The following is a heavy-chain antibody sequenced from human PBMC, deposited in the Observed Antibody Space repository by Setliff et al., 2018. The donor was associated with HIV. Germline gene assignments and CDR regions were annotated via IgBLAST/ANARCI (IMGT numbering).Heavy chain of an antibody. CDR3: ARGTYYYDSSGFRDAFDI. V-gene: IGHV4-4*07. CDR1: GGSISTYY. CDR2: IYTSGST. Sequence: SETLSLTCTVSGGSISTYYWSWIRQPAGKGLEWIGRIYTSGSTNYNPPIKSRVTMSVDTSKNQFSLKLSSVTAADTAVYYCARGTYYYDSSGFRDAFDIWGQGTMVTVSS. D-gene: IGHD3-22*01. J-gene: IGHJ3*02.